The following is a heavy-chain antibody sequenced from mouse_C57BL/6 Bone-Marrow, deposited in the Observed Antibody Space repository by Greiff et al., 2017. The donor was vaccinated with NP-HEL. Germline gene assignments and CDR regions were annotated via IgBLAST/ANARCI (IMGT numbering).Heavy chain of an antibody. Sequence: VQLQESGPELVKPGASVKISCKASGYAFSSSWMNWVKQRPGKGLEWIGRIYPGDGDTNYNGKFKGKATLTADKSSSTAYMQLSSLTSEDSAVYFCAAITTVLDYWGQGTSVTVSS. V-gene: IGHV1-82*01. J-gene: IGHJ4*01. CDR3: AAITTVLDY. CDR1: GYAFSSSW. CDR2: IYPGDGDT. D-gene: IGHD1-1*01.